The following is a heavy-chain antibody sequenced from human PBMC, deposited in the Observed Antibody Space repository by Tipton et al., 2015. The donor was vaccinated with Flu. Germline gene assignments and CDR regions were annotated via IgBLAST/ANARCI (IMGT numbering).Heavy chain of an antibody. CDR2: IYSGGST. J-gene: IGHJ2*01. CDR1: GFTVSSNY. V-gene: IGHV3-53*01. CDR3: ARAPRIAVAGNLYWYFDL. Sequence: SLRLSCAASGFTVSSNYMSWVRQAPGKGLEWVSVIYSGGSTYYADSVKGRFTISRDNSKNTLYLQMNSLRAEDTAVYYRARAPRIAVAGNLYWYFDLWGRGTLVTVSS. D-gene: IGHD6-19*01.